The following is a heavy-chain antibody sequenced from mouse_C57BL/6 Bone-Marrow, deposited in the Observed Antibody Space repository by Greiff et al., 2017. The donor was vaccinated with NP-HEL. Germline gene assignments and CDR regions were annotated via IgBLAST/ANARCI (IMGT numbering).Heavy chain of an antibody. CDR3: ARSIYYDYADDPFYAMDY. CDR2: IRNKANGYTT. V-gene: IGHV7-3*01. CDR1: GFTFTDYY. J-gene: IGHJ4*01. D-gene: IGHD2-4*01. Sequence: EVKLVESGGGLVQPGGSLSLSCAASGFTFTDYYMSWVRQPPGKALEWLGFIRNKANGYTTEYSASVKGRFTISRDNSQIILYLQMNALRAEDSATSYCARSIYYDYADDPFYAMDYWGQGTSVTVSS.